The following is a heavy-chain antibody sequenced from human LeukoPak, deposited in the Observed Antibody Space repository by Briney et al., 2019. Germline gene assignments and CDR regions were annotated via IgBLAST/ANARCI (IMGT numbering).Heavy chain of an antibody. D-gene: IGHD2-2*02. V-gene: IGHV1-8*01. CDR2: MNPNSGNT. Sequence: GASVKVSCKASGYTFTSYDINRVRQATGQALERMGWMNPNSGNTGYAQKFQGRVTMTRNTSISTAYMELSSLRSEDTAVYYCARGADVVVPAAIPRGSYYMDVWGKGTTVTVSS. CDR3: ARGADVVVPAAIPRGSYYMDV. J-gene: IGHJ6*03. CDR1: GYTFTSYD.